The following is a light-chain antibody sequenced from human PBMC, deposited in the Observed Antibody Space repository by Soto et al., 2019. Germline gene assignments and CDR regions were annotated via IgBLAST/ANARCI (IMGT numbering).Light chain of an antibody. J-gene: IGKJ4*01. CDR1: QGISTS. CDR2: AAS. CDR3: QKYDSVPLT. V-gene: IGKV1-27*01. Sequence: DIQMAQSPSSLSASIGDSVTITCRASQGISTSLAWYQQKPGKVPKLLMYAASTLRSGVPSRFSGRGSGTDFTLTISSLQPEDDATYYCQKYDSVPLTFGGGTKVEIK.